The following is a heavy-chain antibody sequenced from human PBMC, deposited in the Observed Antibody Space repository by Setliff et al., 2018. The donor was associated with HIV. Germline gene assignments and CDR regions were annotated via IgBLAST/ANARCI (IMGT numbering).Heavy chain of an antibody. CDR1: GGSISSYF. J-gene: IGHJ4*02. CDR3: ARDPTTGVDY. Sequence: PSETLSLTCTVSGGSISSYFWSWIRLPAGKGLEWIGHVHTNVRTNYHPSLNSRVTISVDTSKNQFSLKLNSVTAADTAMYYCARDPTTGVDYWGQGTLVTVSS. V-gene: IGHV4-4*07. CDR2: VHTNVRT. D-gene: IGHD4-4*01.